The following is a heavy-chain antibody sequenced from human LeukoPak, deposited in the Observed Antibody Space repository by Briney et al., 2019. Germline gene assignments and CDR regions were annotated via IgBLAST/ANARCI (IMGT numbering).Heavy chain of an antibody. CDR2: IRGSGDST. D-gene: IGHD3-22*01. V-gene: IGHV3-23*01. Sequence: AGGSLRLSCAASGFTVSTNYMSWVRQAPGKGLEWVSSIRGSGDSTYHADSVKGRFTISRDSSKNTLYLQMNSLRVEDTAVYYCARDPSSGYFYFDYWGQGTLVTVSS. CDR3: ARDPSSGYFYFDY. CDR1: GFTVSTNY. J-gene: IGHJ4*02.